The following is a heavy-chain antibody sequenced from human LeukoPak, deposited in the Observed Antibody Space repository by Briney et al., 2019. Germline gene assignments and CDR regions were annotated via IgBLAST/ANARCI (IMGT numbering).Heavy chain of an antibody. V-gene: IGHV3-9*01. CDR1: GFTLDDYV. D-gene: IGHD3-9*01. CDR2: ISWNSVRI. J-gene: IGHJ4*02. CDR3: AKSRDLDYDILTGYYGPFDY. Sequence: GGSLRLSCAASGFTLDDYVMHWVRQAPGKGLEWVSGISWNSVRIGYADTVKGRFTISRDNAKKSLFLQMNSLRTEDTALYYCAKSRDLDYDILTGYYGPFDYWGQGTLVTVSS.